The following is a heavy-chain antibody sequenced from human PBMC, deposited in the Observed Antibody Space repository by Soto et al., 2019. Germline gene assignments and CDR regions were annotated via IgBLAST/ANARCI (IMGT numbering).Heavy chain of an antibody. Sequence: PGGSLRLPCAAPGFIFADYSMTWIRQAPGKGLEWVSYIPNGDETTHYADSAKGRLIVSRDNAKKVLFLQVSGLRVDDTAVYYCARDPKRGDGYDFDSWGRGALVTVSS. CDR1: GFIFADYS. V-gene: IGHV3-11*01. D-gene: IGHD5-12*01. J-gene: IGHJ4*02. CDR3: ARDPKRGDGYDFDS. CDR2: IPNGDETT.